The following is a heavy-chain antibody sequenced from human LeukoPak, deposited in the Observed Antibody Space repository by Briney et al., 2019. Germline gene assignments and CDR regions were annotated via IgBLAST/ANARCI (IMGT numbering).Heavy chain of an antibody. CDR2: TYYRSKWYN. CDR1: GDSVSSNSAA. D-gene: IGHD3-3*01. J-gene: IGHJ4*02. CDR3: AREGQDTIFGVVII. V-gene: IGHV6-1*01. Sequence: SQTLSLTCAISGDSVSSNSAAWNWTRQSPSRGLEWLGRTYYRSKWYNDYAVSVKSRITINPDTSKNQFSLQLNSVTPEDTAVYYCAREGQDTIFGVVIIWGQGTAVTVSS.